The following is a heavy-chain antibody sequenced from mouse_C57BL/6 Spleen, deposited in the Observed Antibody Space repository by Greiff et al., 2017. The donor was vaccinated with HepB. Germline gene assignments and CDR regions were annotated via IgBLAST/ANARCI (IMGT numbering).Heavy chain of an antibody. J-gene: IGHJ4*01. V-gene: IGHV1-19*01. CDR2: INPYNGGT. CDR3: AREVVARGYAMDY. CDR1: GYTFTDYY. D-gene: IGHD1-1*01. Sequence: EVQLQQSGPVLVKPGAPVKMSCKASGYTFTDYYMNWVKQSHGKSLEWIGVINPYNGGTSYNQKFKGKATLTVDKSTSTAYMELNSLTSEDSAVYYCAREVVARGYAMDYWGQGTSVTVSS.